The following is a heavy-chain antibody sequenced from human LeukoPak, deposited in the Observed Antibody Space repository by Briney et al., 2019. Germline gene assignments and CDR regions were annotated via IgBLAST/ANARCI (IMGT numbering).Heavy chain of an antibody. Sequence: GGSLRLSCAASGFTFSNYAMSWVRQAPGKGLEWVSTIRTSGDNTYYADSVKGRFTISRDNSKNTPYLQMISLRAEDTALYYCAKCVTGWPNWFDPWGQGTLVTVSS. V-gene: IGHV3-23*01. CDR1: GFTFSNYA. CDR2: IRTSGDNT. D-gene: IGHD6-19*01. J-gene: IGHJ5*02. CDR3: AKCVTGWPNWFDP.